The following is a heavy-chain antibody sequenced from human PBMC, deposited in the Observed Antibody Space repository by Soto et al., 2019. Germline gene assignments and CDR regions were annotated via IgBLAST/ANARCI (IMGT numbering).Heavy chain of an antibody. D-gene: IGHD3-10*01. CDR2: IYYSGST. J-gene: IGHJ4*02. CDR3: ASRDGNNYYGSGSVDY. V-gene: IGHV4-30-4*01. CDR1: GGSISSGDYY. Sequence: SETLSLTCTVSGGSISSGDYYWSWIRQPPGKGLEWIGYIYYSGSTYYNPSLKSRVTISVDTSKNQFSLKLSSVTAADTAVYYCASRDGNNYYGSGSVDYWGQGTLVTVSS.